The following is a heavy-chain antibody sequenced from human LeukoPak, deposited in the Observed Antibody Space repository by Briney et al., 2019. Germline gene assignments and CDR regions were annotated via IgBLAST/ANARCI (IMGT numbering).Heavy chain of an antibody. J-gene: IGHJ6*03. D-gene: IGHD6-13*01. CDR2: SSASGDT. Sequence: SETLSLTCTVSGGSISVGSYYWNWIRQPAGKGLEWIGRSSASGDTAYNPSLKSRVTISVHMSNNQFSLMLTSVTAADTAVYYCARAIAAAGRGYYYYYMDVWGKGTTVTISS. CDR3: ARAIAAAGRGYYYYYMDV. V-gene: IGHV4-61*02. CDR1: GGSISVGSYY.